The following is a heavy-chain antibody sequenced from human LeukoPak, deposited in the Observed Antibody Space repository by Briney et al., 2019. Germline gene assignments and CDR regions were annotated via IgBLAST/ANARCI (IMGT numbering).Heavy chain of an antibody. Sequence: SVKVSCKASGGTFSSDAISWVRQAPGQGLEWMGGIIPIFATPNYAHNFLDKVTITADASTSTAYMELSSLKSEDTAVYYCARDLGSSWYMGPFYYGMDVWGQGTMVTVSS. CDR2: IIPIFATP. V-gene: IGHV1-69*01. J-gene: IGHJ6*02. D-gene: IGHD6-13*01. CDR1: GGTFSSDA. CDR3: ARDLGSSWYMGPFYYGMDV.